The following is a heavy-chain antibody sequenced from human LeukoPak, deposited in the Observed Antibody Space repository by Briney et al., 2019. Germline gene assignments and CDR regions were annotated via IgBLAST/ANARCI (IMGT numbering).Heavy chain of an antibody. CDR3: ARRLYSSTWYEIDY. CDR1: GFTFSSHA. Sequence: RGSLRLSCAASGFTFSSHAMHWVRQAPGKGLEWVAVISYDGSNKYYADSVKGRFTISRDDSKNTVYLQMNSLRAEDTAVYYCARRLYSSTWYEIDYWGQGTLVTVSS. CDR2: ISYDGSNK. V-gene: IGHV3-30-3*01. J-gene: IGHJ4*02. D-gene: IGHD6-13*01.